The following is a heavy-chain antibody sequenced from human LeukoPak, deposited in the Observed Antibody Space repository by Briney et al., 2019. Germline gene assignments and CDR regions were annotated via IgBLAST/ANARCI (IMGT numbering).Heavy chain of an antibody. D-gene: IGHD6-13*01. V-gene: IGHV3-23*01. CDR3: VRLTAAGRRTDFDY. J-gene: IGHJ4*02. CDR2: ISGIGGST. CDR1: GFTFSSYV. Sequence: GGSLRLSCAASGFTFSSYVMSWVRQAPGKGLEWVSAISGIGGSTYYADSVKGRFTISRDNSKNTLYLQMNSLRTEDTAVYYCVRLTAAGRRTDFDYWGQGTLVTVSS.